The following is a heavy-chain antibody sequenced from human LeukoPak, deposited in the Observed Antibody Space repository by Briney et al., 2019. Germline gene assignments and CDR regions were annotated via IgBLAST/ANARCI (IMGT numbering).Heavy chain of an antibody. CDR1: GGSISSYY. J-gene: IGHJ5*02. CDR3: TRDSGTTGEVKFDP. CDR2: IYSSGTI. V-gene: IGHV4-4*07. D-gene: IGHD3-10*01. Sequence: SETLSLTCSVSGGSISSYYWSWIRQPAGKGLEWIGRIYSSGTITYNPSLQSRVTMSVDTSKNEFSLKMSSVTAADTAVHYCTRDSGTTGEVKFDPWGQGTLVAVSS.